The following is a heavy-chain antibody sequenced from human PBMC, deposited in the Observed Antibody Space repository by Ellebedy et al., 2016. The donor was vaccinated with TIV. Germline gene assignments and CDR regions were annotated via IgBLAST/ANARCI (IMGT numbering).Heavy chain of an antibody. V-gene: IGHV3-43*01. CDR2: ISWDGGST. D-gene: IGHD2-2*01. CDR3: ATISSTSSDFDY. CDR1: GFTFDDYT. J-gene: IGHJ4*02. Sequence: GESLKISXAASGFTFDDYTMHWVRQAPGKGLEWVSLISWDGGSTYYADSVKGRFTISRDNSKNSLYLQMNSLRTEDTALYYCATISSTSSDFDYWGQGTLVTVSS.